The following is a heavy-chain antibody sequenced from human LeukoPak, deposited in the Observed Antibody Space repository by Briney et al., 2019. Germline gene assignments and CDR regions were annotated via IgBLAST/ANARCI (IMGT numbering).Heavy chain of an antibody. V-gene: IGHV1-2*02. J-gene: IGHJ3*02. CDR1: GYSLTAHY. Sequence: ASVKVSCKASGYSLTAHYMHWIRQAPGQGLEWMGWINPNSGDTDYAQKFQGRVTMTRDRSINTGYMDMSRLKSDDTAVYYCAMASNANDYGARGAFDIWGQGTMVTVSS. CDR3: AMASNANDYGARGAFDI. D-gene: IGHD4-17*01. CDR2: INPNSGDT.